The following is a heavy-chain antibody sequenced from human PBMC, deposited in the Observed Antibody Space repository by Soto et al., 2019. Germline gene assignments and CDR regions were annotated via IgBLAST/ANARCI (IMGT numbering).Heavy chain of an antibody. J-gene: IGHJ3*02. CDR3: AKSPRYSGSYYDI. D-gene: IGHD1-26*01. CDR1: GFTFSSYA. CDR2: ISGSGGST. Sequence: GSLRLSCAASGFTFSSYAMSWVRQAPGKGLEWVSAISGSGGSTYYADSVKGRFTISRDNSKNTLYLQMNSLRAEDTAVYYCAKSPRYSGSYYDISGQATIVTVSS. V-gene: IGHV3-23*01.